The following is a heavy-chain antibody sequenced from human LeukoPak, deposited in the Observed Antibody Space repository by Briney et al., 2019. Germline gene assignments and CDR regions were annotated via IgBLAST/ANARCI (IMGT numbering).Heavy chain of an antibody. V-gene: IGHV4-61*02. CDR1: GGSISSGSYY. CDR3: ARDLNDFWSGYYYYMDV. D-gene: IGHD3-3*01. J-gene: IGHJ6*03. CDR2: IYTSGST. Sequence: SETLSLTCTVSGGSISSGSYYWSWIRQPAGKGLEWIGRIYTSGSTNYNPSLKSRVTISVDTSKNQFSLKLSSVTAADTAVYYCARDLNDFWSGYYYYMDVWGKGTTVTVSS.